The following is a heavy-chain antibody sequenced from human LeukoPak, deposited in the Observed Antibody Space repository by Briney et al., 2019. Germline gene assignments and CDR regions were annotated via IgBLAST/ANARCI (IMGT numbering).Heavy chain of an antibody. V-gene: IGHV4-38-2*02. CDR1: GYSISSGYY. CDR2: IYHSGST. CDR3: ASGSGRTY. D-gene: IGHD3-3*01. J-gene: IGHJ4*02. Sequence: PSETLSLTCTVSGYSISSGYYWGWIRQPPGKGLEWIGSIYHSGSTYYNPSLKSRVTISVDKSKNQFSLKLSSVTAADTAVYYCASGSGRTYWGQGTLVTVSS.